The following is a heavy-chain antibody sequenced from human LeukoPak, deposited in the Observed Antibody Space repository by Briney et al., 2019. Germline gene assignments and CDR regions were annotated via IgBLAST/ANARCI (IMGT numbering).Heavy chain of an antibody. CDR1: GYTFTGYY. V-gene: IGHV1-2*02. D-gene: IGHD2-2*01. CDR2: INPNSGGT. Sequence: ASVKVSCKASGYTFTGYYMHWVRQAPGQGLEWMGWINPNSGGTNYAQKFQGRVTMTRDTSISTAYMELSRLRSDDTAVYYCASGQVVVPAAKATASPGPYWGQGTLVTVSS. J-gene: IGHJ4*02. CDR3: ASGQVVVPAAKATASPGPY.